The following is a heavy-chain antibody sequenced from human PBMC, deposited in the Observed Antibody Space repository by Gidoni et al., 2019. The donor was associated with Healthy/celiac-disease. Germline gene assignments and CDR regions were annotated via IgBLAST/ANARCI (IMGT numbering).Heavy chain of an antibody. D-gene: IGHD3-10*01. CDR1: GFTFSSYG. V-gene: IGHV3-33*01. J-gene: IGHJ6*02. CDR2: IWYDGSNK. CDR3: ARDGSALWSPIYYGMDV. Sequence: QVQLVESGGGVVQPGRSLRLSCAASGFTFSSYGMHWVRQAPGKGLEWVAVIWYDGSNKYYADSVKGRFTISRDNSKNTLYLQMNSLRAEDTAVYYCARDGSALWSPIYYGMDVWGQGTTVTVSS.